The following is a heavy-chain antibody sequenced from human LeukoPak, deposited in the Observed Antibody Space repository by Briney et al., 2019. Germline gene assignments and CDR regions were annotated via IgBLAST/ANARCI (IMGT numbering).Heavy chain of an antibody. CDR3: ARGLPGIQLWFTGWFDP. J-gene: IGHJ5*02. CDR1: GGSFSGYY. V-gene: IGHV4-34*01. Sequence: SETLSLTCAVYGGSFSGYYWSWIRQPPGKGLEWIGEINHSGSTNYNPSLKSRVTISVDTSKNQFSLKLSSVTAADTAVYHCARGLPGIQLWFTGWFDPWGQGTLVTVSS. D-gene: IGHD5-18*01. CDR2: INHSGST.